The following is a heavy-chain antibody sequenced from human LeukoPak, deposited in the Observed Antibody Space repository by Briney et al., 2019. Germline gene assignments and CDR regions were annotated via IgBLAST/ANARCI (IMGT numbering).Heavy chain of an antibody. D-gene: IGHD3-22*01. CDR1: GYRFSSYG. Sequence: ASVKVSCKASGYRFSSYGIGWVRQAPGQGLEWMGWISAYNGDTNSAQKFQGRVTMTTDTSTSTAYKELRSLRSDDTAVYYCARPLTHYYDSSGRYGFGVWGQGTLVIVSS. CDR3: ARPLTHYYDSSGRYGFGV. CDR2: ISAYNGDT. V-gene: IGHV1-18*01. J-gene: IGHJ3*01.